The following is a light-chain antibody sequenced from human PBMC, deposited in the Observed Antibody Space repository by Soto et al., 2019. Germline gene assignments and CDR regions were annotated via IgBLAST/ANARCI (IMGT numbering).Light chain of an antibody. Sequence: DIQMTQSPSSLSASVGDRVTITCRASQSISSFLTWYQQKAGKAPKLLIYAASSLQSGVPSRFSGSGSGTDFTLTISSLQPEDFATYYCQQLNSYPITFGQGTRLEIK. J-gene: IGKJ5*01. V-gene: IGKV1-9*01. CDR3: QQLNSYPIT. CDR2: AAS. CDR1: QSISSF.